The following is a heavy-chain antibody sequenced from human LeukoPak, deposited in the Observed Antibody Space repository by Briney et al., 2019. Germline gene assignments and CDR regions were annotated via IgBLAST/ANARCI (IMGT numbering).Heavy chain of an antibody. D-gene: IGHD4-17*01. J-gene: IGHJ1*01. V-gene: IGHV3-21*01. CDR3: ATVATVPPYFPN. Sequence: GGSLRLSCAVSGFTFSAYTMNWVRQAPGKGLEWVSSISSGGSYIYYADSVKGRFTISRDNAKNSLYLQMNSLRAEDTAVYYCATVATVPPYFPNWGQGTLLTVSS. CDR1: GFTFSAYT. CDR2: ISSGGSYI.